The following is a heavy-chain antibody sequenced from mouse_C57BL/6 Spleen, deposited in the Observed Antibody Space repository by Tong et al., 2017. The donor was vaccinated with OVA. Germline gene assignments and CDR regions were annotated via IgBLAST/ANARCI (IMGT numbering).Heavy chain of an antibody. CDR1: GYTFTSYV. V-gene: IGHV1-14*01. CDR2: INPYNDGT. CDR3: ARFTTVVANAMDY. J-gene: IGHJ4*01. Sequence: EVQLQQSGPELVKPGASVKMSCKASGYTFTSYVMHWVKQKPGQGLEWIGYINPYNDGTKYNEKFKGKATLTSDKSSSTAYMELSSLTSEDSAVYYCARFTTVVANAMDYWGQGTSVTVSS. D-gene: IGHD1-1*01.